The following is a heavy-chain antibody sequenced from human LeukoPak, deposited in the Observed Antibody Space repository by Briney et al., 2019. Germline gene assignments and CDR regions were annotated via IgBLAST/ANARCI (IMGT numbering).Heavy chain of an antibody. J-gene: IGHJ3*02. CDR3: ARGRGYGGNYLRSFDI. D-gene: IGHD1-26*01. Sequence: SETLSLTCTVSGDSLSSYFWSWIRQPPGKGLEWIGYNSGSTNYNASLKSRVTILLVRSKNQFSLSLSSVTAADAAVYYCARGRGYGGNYLRSFDIWGQGTMVTVSS. V-gene: IGHV4-59*08. CDR2: NSGST. CDR1: GDSLSSYF.